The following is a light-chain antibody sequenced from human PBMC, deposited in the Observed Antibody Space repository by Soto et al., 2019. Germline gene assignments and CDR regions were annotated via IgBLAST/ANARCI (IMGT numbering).Light chain of an antibody. Sequence: DIQMTQSPSTLSASVGDRVTITCRASQSIGSWLAWYKQKPGRGPELLVYKASTLESGVPSKFSGSGSGTDFTLTVSSLQPDDFATYYCQQYQSLPFTFGPGTRVDI. CDR1: QSIGSW. CDR3: QQYQSLPFT. V-gene: IGKV1-5*03. J-gene: IGKJ3*01. CDR2: KAS.